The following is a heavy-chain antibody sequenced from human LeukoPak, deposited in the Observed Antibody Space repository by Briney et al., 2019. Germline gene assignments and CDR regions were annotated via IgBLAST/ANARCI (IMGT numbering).Heavy chain of an antibody. J-gene: IGHJ6*02. CDR1: GYTFTSYD. Sequence: ASVKVSCKASGYTFTSYDINWVRQATGQGLEWMGWMNPNSGNTGYAQKFQGRVTMTRNTSISTAYMELSSLRSEDTAVYYCARASGEPYYYGIDVWGQGTTVTVSS. V-gene: IGHV1-8*01. CDR2: MNPNSGNT. CDR3: ARASGEPYYYGIDV. D-gene: IGHD7-27*01.